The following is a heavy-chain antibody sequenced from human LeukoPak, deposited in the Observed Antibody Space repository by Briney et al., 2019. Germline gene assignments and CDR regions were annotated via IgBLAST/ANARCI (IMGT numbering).Heavy chain of an antibody. CDR3: ARGQKYIYGYTVTELGSRYFDY. CDR1: GGSISSYY. D-gene: IGHD5-18*01. V-gene: IGHV4-59*01. Sequence: SETLSLTCTVSGGSISSYYWNWIRQPPGKGLEYIGYIFYSGRINYNPSLKSQVTISVDTSKNWFSLRLTSVTAADTAVYYCARGQKYIYGYTVTELGSRYFDYWGQGTLVTVSS. J-gene: IGHJ4*02. CDR2: IFYSGRI.